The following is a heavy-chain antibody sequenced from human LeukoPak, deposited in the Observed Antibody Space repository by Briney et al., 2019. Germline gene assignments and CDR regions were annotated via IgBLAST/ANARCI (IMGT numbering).Heavy chain of an antibody. CDR2: INAGNGNT. Sequence: GASVKVSCKASGYTFTTYSIFWVRQAPGQGLEYMGWINAGNGNTQYSQNFQGRVTITRDTSANTAYVELSSLRSEDTAVYYCAREHDFLTYYSFDYWSQGTLVTVSS. D-gene: IGHD3-9*01. V-gene: IGHV1-3*01. CDR3: AREHDFLTYYSFDY. CDR1: GYTFTTYS. J-gene: IGHJ4*02.